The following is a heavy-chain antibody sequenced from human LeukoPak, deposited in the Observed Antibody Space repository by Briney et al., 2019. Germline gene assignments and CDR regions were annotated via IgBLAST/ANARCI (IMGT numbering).Heavy chain of an antibody. CDR2: IIPILGIA. V-gene: IGHV1-69*04. CDR1: GGTFSSYA. D-gene: IGHD6-6*01. Sequence: ASVKVSCKASGGTFSSYAISWVRQAPGQGLEWMGRIIPILGIANYAQKFQGRVTITADKSTSTAYMELSSLRSEDTAVYYCARDDIFEYSSSSAKESYYYYGMDVWGQGTTVTVSS. J-gene: IGHJ6*02. CDR3: ARDDIFEYSSSSAKESYYYYGMDV.